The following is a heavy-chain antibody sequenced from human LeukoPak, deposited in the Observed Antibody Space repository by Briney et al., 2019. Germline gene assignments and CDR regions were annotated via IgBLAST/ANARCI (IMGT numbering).Heavy chain of an antibody. CDR2: INPNSGGT. V-gene: IGHV1-2*02. D-gene: IGHD3-3*01. CDR1: GYTFTSNY. CDR3: ARETLNYDFWSGPSDY. Sequence: ASVKVSCKAFGYTFTSNYMRWVRQAPGQGLEWMGWINPNSGGTNYAQKFQGRVTMTRDTSISTAYMELSRLRSDDTAVYYCARETLNYDFWSGPSDYWGQGTLVTVSS. J-gene: IGHJ4*02.